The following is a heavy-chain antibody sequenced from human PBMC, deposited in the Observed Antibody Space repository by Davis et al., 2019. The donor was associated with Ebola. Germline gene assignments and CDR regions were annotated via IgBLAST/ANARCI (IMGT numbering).Heavy chain of an antibody. CDR1: GFTFSGSA. Sequence: GESLKISCAASGFTFSGSAMHWVRQASGKGLEWVGRIKSKTDGGTTDYAAPVKGRFTISRDDSKNTLYLQMNSLKTEDTAVYYCTTAVQWFSPDYWGQGTLVTVSS. V-gene: IGHV3-15*01. CDR3: TTAVQWFSPDY. J-gene: IGHJ4*02. CDR2: IKSKTDGGTT. D-gene: IGHD3-10*01.